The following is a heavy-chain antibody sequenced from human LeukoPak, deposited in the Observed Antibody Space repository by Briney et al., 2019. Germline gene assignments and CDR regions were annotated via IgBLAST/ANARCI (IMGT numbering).Heavy chain of an antibody. Sequence: PSETLSLTCSVSGGSINSYYWSWIQQPPGKGLEWIGYIYDSGSTNYNPSLKSRVTISVDTSKNQFSLKLSSVTAADTAVYYCACLTTADAFDIWGQGTMVTVSS. V-gene: IGHV4-59*01. CDR2: IYDSGST. CDR1: GGSINSYY. J-gene: IGHJ3*02. D-gene: IGHD3-22*01. CDR3: ACLTTADAFDI.